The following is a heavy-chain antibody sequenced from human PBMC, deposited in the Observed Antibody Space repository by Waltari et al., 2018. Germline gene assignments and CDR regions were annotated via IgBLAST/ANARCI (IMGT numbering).Heavy chain of an antibody. CDR1: GGSFSGYY. Sequence: QVQLQQWGAGLLKPSETLSLTCAVYGGSFSGYYWSWIRQPPGKGLEWIGEINHSGSTNYNPSLKSRVTISVDTSKNQFSLKLSSVTAADTAVYYCARGRVCGGDCYEYDYWGQGTLVTVSS. CDR2: INHSGST. D-gene: IGHD2-21*01. J-gene: IGHJ4*02. CDR3: ARGRVCGGDCYEYDY. V-gene: IGHV4-34*01.